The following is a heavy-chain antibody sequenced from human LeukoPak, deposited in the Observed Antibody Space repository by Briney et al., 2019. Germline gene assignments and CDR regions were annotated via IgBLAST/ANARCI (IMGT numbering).Heavy chain of an antibody. CDR2: ISVSGII. D-gene: IGHD3-16*01. V-gene: IGHV3-48*01. J-gene: IGHJ6*03. CDR3: ATAPHGASDYIDV. Sequence: GGSLRLSCAASGFSLSTYSLNWVRQTPGKGLEWPSYISVSGIIHYADSVKGRFTISRDNGRNSLSLQMNRLRAGDTGVYFCATAPHGASDYIDVWGRGTTVSVSS. CDR1: GFSLSTYS.